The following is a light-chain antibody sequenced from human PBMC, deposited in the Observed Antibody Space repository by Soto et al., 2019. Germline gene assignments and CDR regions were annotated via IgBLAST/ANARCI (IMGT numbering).Light chain of an antibody. V-gene: IGLV2-14*01. J-gene: IGLJ2*01. CDR1: SSDVGGYNY. Sequence: QSVLTQPASVSGSPGQSITISCTGTSSDVGGYNYVSWFQQHPGKAPNLMIYDVYRRPSGVSYRFSGSKSGNTASLTISGLQAEDEADYYCSSYTTSSTVVFGGGTKLTV. CDR3: SSYTTSSTVV. CDR2: DVY.